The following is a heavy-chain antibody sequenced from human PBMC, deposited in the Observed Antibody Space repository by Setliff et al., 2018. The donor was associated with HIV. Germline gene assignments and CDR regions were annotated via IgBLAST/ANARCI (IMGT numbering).Heavy chain of an antibody. J-gene: IGHJ6*02. CDR3: ARRGDFFYYAMDV. V-gene: IGHV4-30-2*01. CDR2: VYYNGNA. CDR1: GGSMRSSGYS. Sequence: SETLSLTCAVSGGSMRSSGYSWTWIRQAPGKGLEWVGYVYYNGNAYYNPSLKSRVTISVDRSKNQFSLKLSSVTAADTAVYYCARRGDFFYYAMDVWGQGTTVTVSS.